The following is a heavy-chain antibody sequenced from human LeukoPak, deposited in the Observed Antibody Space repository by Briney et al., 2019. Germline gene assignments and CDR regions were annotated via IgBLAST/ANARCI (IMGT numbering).Heavy chain of an antibody. Sequence: SETLSLTCTVSGGSISSYYWSWIRQPAGKGLEWIGYIYYSGSTNYNPSLKSRVTISVDTSKNQFSLKLSSVTAADTAVYYCARNYYDILTGYVFDYWGQGTLVTVSS. D-gene: IGHD3-9*01. CDR1: GGSISSYY. CDR3: ARNYYDILTGYVFDY. CDR2: IYYSGST. J-gene: IGHJ4*02. V-gene: IGHV4-59*08.